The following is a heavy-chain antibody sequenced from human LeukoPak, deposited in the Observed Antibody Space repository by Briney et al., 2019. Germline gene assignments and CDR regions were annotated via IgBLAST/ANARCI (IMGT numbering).Heavy chain of an antibody. D-gene: IGHD6-13*01. CDR1: GFTFSSYS. V-gene: IGHV3-21*01. J-gene: IGHJ3*02. Sequence: GGSLRLSCAASGFTFSSYSMNWVRQAPGKGLEWVSSISSSSSYIYYADSVKGRFTISRDNAKNSLYLQMNNLRAEDTAVYYCASQLGDASDIWGQGTMVTVSS. CDR3: ASQLGDASDI. CDR2: ISSSSSYI.